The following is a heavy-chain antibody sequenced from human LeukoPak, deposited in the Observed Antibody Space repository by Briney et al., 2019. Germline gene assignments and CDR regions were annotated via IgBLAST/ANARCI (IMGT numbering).Heavy chain of an antibody. CDR3: ARVPTAMDDQPLDY. Sequence: SETLSLTCTVSGGSISSGDYYWSWIRQPPGKGLEWIGYIYYSGSTYYNPSLKSRVTISVDTSKNQFSLKLSSVTAADTAVYYCARVPTAMDDQPLDYRGQGTLVTVSS. CDR1: GGSISSGDYY. J-gene: IGHJ4*02. D-gene: IGHD5-18*01. CDR2: IYYSGST. V-gene: IGHV4-30-4*01.